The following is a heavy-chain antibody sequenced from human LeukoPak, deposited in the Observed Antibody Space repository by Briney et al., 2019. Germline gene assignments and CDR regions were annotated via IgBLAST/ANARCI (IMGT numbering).Heavy chain of an antibody. CDR2: IWYDGSNK. Sequence: PGGSLRLSCAASGFTFRSYGIHWARQAPGKGLEWVAVIWYDGSNKYYADSVKGRFTISRDNSKNTLYLQMNSLRAEDTAVYYCARDATDYGGNSFDYWGQGTLVTVSS. CDR3: ARDATDYGGNSFDY. V-gene: IGHV3-33*01. D-gene: IGHD4-23*01. J-gene: IGHJ4*02. CDR1: GFTFRSYG.